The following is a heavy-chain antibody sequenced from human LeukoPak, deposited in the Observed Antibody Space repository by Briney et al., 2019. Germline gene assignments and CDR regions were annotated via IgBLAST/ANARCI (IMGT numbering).Heavy chain of an antibody. CDR2: INPNSGGT. CDR1: GYTFTGYY. V-gene: IGHV1-2*04. J-gene: IGHJ6*02. Sequence: ASVKVSYKASGYTFTGYYMHWVRQAPGQGLEWMGWINPNSGGTNYAQKFQGWVTMTRDTSISTAYMELSRLRSDDAAVYYCARGGDDSSGYYPGYYYGMDVWGQGTTVTVSS. CDR3: ARGGDDSSGYYPGYYYGMDV. D-gene: IGHD3-22*01.